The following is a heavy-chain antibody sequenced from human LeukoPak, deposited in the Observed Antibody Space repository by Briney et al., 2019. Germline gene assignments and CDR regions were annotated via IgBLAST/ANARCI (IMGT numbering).Heavy chain of an antibody. Sequence: SETLSLTCTVSGGSISSHYWSWIRQPPGEGLEWIGSVYYSGSTDYNPSLKSRVTMSVDTSKNQSSLKLNSVTAADTAVYFCARERMGARTFDYWGQGTLVTVSS. D-gene: IGHD1-26*01. CDR3: ARERMGARTFDY. CDR1: GGSISSHY. CDR2: VYYSGST. V-gene: IGHV4-59*11. J-gene: IGHJ4*02.